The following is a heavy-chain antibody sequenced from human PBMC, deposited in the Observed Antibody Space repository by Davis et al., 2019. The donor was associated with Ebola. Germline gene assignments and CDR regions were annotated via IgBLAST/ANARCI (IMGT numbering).Heavy chain of an antibody. J-gene: IGHJ4*02. CDR2: LNPSGGST. CDR1: GYTFTSYY. V-gene: IGHV1-46*01. Sequence: ASVKVSCKASGYTFTSYYMHWVRQAPGQGLEWMGILNPSGGSTSYAQKFQGRVTITRDTSASTAYMELSSLRSEDTAVYYCARGPVLLWFGELPVYWGQGTLVTVSS. CDR3: ARGPVLLWFGELPVY. D-gene: IGHD3-10*01.